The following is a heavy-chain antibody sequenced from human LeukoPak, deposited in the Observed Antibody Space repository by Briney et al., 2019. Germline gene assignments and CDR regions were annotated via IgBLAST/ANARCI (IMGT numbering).Heavy chain of an antibody. CDR2: INHSGST. Sequence: SETLSLTCAVYGGSFSGYYWSWIRQPPGKGLEWIGEINHSGSTNYNPSLKSRVAISVDTSKNQFSLKLSSVTAADTAVYYCARGIAAAGFYYYYYYMDVWGKGTTVTISS. D-gene: IGHD6-13*01. J-gene: IGHJ6*03. CDR3: ARGIAAAGFYYYYYYMDV. CDR1: GGSFSGYY. V-gene: IGHV4-34*01.